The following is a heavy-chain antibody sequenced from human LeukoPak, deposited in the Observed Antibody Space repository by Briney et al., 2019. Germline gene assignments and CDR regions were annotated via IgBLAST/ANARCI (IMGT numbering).Heavy chain of an antibody. CDR3: ARDFWSGYLYYFDY. V-gene: IGHV4-39*02. CDR1: GGSISSGDYY. Sequence: PSETLSLTCTVSGGSISSGDYYWGWIRQPPGKGLEWIGSVSHSGNTYYNASLKSRVTMSVDTSKNQFSLNLSSVTAADTAVYYCARDFWSGYLYYFDYWGQGTLVTVSS. J-gene: IGHJ4*02. D-gene: IGHD3-3*01. CDR2: VSHSGNT.